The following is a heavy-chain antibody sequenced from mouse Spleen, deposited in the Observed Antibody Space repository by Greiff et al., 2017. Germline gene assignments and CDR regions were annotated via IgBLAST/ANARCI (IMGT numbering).Heavy chain of an antibody. CDR1: GFSLTSYG. CDR3: ACTTVVATDYAMDY. CDR2: IWSGGST. D-gene: IGHD1-1*01. J-gene: IGHJ4*01. V-gene: IGHV2-2*01. Sequence: QVQLKQSGPGLVQPSQSLSITCTVSGFSLTSYGVHWVRQSPGKGLEWLGVIWSGGSTDYNAAFISRLSISKDNSKSQVFFKMNSLQADDTAIYYCACTTVVATDYAMDYWGQGTSVTVSS.